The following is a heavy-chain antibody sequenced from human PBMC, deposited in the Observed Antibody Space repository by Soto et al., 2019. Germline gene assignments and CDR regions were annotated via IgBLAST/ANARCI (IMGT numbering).Heavy chain of an antibody. CDR1: GFTFSSYG. Sequence: ESGGGVVQPGRSLRLSCAASGFTFSSYGMHWVRQAPGKGLEWVAVIWYDGSNKYYADSVKGRFTISRDNSKNTLYLQMNSLRAEDTAVYYCARDSCTNGVCYTGYFQHWGQGTLVTVSS. CDR2: IWYDGSNK. J-gene: IGHJ1*01. D-gene: IGHD2-8*01. V-gene: IGHV3-33*01. CDR3: ARDSCTNGVCYTGYFQH.